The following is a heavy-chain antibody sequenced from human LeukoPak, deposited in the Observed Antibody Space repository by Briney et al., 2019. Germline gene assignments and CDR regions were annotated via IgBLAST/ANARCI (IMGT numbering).Heavy chain of an antibody. Sequence: SETLSLTCAVYGGSFSSYYWGWIRQPPGKGLEWIGSLYYSGSTYYNPSLKSRVTISVDTSKNQFSLKLSSVTAADTAVYCCARVPGWLLLTHAFDIWGQGTMVTVSS. CDR2: LYYSGST. CDR1: GGSFSSYY. CDR3: ARVPGWLLLTHAFDI. D-gene: IGHD3-22*01. V-gene: IGHV4-34*01. J-gene: IGHJ3*02.